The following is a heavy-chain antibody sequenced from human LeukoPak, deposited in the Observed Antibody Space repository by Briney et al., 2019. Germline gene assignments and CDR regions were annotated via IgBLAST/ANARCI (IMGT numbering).Heavy chain of an antibody. CDR2: IYYSGST. V-gene: IGHV4-39*07. Sequence: SETLSLTCTVSGGSISSSSYYWGWIRQPPGKGLEWIGSIYYSGSTYYNPSLKSRVTISVDTSKNQFSLKLSSVTAADTAVYYCARTRGYSSGWYISPYFDYWGQGTLVTVSS. D-gene: IGHD6-19*01. J-gene: IGHJ4*02. CDR1: GGSISSSSYY. CDR3: ARTRGYSSGWYISPYFDY.